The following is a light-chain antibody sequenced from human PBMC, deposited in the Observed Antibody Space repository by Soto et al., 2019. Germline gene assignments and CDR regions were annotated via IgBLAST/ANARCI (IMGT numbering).Light chain of an antibody. CDR2: GAS. J-gene: IGKJ3*01. V-gene: IGKV3-15*01. CDR3: QQYNNWPRT. CDR1: QSVSSN. Sequence: EIVMTQSPATLSLSPGERSTLSCMASQSVSSNLAWYQQKPGQAPRLLIYGASTRATGIPARFSGSGSGTEFTLTISSLQSEDFAVYYCQQYNNWPRTFGPGTKVDIK.